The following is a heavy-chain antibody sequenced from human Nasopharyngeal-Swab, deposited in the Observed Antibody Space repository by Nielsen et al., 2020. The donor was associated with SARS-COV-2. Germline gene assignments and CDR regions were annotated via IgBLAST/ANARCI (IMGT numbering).Heavy chain of an antibody. Sequence: SETLSLTCTVSGASISNHNWNWIRLPHGKGLEWIAFIYNTGRTIYNPSLQIRVTISSDTSKNQFSLKLTSVTAADMGVYFCAGGSGYRFDYWGQGALVTVSS. CDR1: GASISNHN. D-gene: IGHD3-22*01. V-gene: IGHV4-59*08. CDR2: IYNTGRT. CDR3: AGGSGYRFDY. J-gene: IGHJ4*02.